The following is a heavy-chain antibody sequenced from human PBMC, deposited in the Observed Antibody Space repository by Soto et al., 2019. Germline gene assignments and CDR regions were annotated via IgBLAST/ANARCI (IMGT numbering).Heavy chain of an antibody. V-gene: IGHV3-33*01. J-gene: IGHJ4*02. CDR3: ARGLHSLFDY. Sequence: GGSLRLSCAASGFTFSNYGMHWVRQAPGKGLEWVAVIWYDGNNKHYADSVKGRFTISRDNSNNTLYVQMTSLRAEDTAVYYCARGLHSLFDYWGQGTLATAS. CDR2: IWYDGNNK. CDR1: GFTFSNYG.